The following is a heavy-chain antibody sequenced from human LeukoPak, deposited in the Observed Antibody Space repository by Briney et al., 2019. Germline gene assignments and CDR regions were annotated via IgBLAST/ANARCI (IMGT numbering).Heavy chain of an antibody. CDR2: IYYSGST. V-gene: IGHV4-59*01. J-gene: IGHJ3*02. D-gene: IGHD5-24*01. Sequence: PSQTLSLTCTVSGGSISTYYWSWIRQPPGKGLEWIGYIYYSGSTNYNPSLKSRVTISVDTSKNQFSLKLSSVTAADTAVYYCARVRWLQLDAFDIWGQGTMVTVSS. CDR3: ARVRWLQLDAFDI. CDR1: GGSISTYY.